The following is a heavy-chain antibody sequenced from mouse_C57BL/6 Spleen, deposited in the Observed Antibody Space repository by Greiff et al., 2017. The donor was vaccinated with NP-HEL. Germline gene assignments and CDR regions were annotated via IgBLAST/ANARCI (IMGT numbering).Heavy chain of an antibody. Sequence: EVHLVESGGGLVKPGGSLKLSCAASGFTFSDYGMHWVRQAPEKGLEWVAYISSGSSTIYYVDTVKGRFTISRDNDKNTLFLQMTSLRSEDTAMYYCARSYYYGSSPFAYWGQGTLVTVSA. CDR3: ARSYYYGSSPFAY. D-gene: IGHD1-1*01. J-gene: IGHJ3*01. CDR1: GFTFSDYG. CDR2: ISSGSSTI. V-gene: IGHV5-17*01.